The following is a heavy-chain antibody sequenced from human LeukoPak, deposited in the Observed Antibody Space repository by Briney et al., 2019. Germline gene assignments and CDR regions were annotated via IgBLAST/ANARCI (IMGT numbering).Heavy chain of an antibody. CDR2: IYSSGST. CDR1: GGSISSYQ. CDR3: ARLRAVADAFDI. Sequence: SETLSLTCTVSGGSISSYQWSWIRQPSGKGLDWIGYIYSSGSTKYNPSLKSRVTISIDTSKNQFSLELSSVTAADTAVYYCARLRAVADAFDIWGHGTMVTVSS. D-gene: IGHD6-19*01. J-gene: IGHJ3*02. V-gene: IGHV4-59*08.